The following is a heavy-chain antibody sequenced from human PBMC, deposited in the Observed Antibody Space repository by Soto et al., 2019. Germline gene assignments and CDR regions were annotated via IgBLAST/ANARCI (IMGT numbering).Heavy chain of an antibody. CDR3: ASRNVDTAMVSFDY. V-gene: IGHV3-7*05. Sequence: GGSLRLSCAASGFTFSSYWMSWVRQAPGKGLEWVANIKQDGSEKYYVDSVKGRFTISRDNAKNSLYLQMNSLRAEDTAVYYCASRNVDTAMVSFDYWGQGTLVTVSS. D-gene: IGHD5-18*01. CDR2: IKQDGSEK. J-gene: IGHJ4*02. CDR1: GFTFSSYW.